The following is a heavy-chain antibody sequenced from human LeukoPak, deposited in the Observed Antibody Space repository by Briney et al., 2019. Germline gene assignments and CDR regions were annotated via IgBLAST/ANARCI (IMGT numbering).Heavy chain of an antibody. V-gene: IGHV1-69*04. D-gene: IGHD5-18*01. CDR2: IIPILGIA. J-gene: IGHJ4*02. CDR3: ASALYLGGYSYGYASFDY. Sequence: ASVKVSCKASGGTFSSYAISWVRQAPGQGLEWMGRIIPILGIANYAQKFQGRVTITADKSTSTAYMELSSLRSEDTAAYYCASALYLGGYSYGYASFDYWGQGTLVTVSS. CDR1: GGTFSSYA.